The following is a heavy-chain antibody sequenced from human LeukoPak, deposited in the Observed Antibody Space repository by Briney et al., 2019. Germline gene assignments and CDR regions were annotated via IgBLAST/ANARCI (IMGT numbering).Heavy chain of an antibody. CDR2: IRYDGSSK. J-gene: IGHJ4*02. CDR1: GFTFSSYG. D-gene: IGHD3-10*01. V-gene: IGHV3-30*02. CDR3: ARVWFGYFFQ. Sequence: GGSLRLSCAASGFTFSSYGMYWVRQAPGKGLEWVAFIRYDGSSKYYADSVKGRFTISKDNSNNTVFLQMNSVRVEDTAVYYCARVWFGYFFQWGQGALVTVSS.